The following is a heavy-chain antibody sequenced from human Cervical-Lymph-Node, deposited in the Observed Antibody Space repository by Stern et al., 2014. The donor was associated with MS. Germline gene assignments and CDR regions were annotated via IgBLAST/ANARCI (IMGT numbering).Heavy chain of an antibody. CDR2: IFHREPT. V-gene: IGHV4-4*02. D-gene: IGHD6-19*01. J-gene: IGHJ5*02. CDR3: ARDKGYTSSLGYWFDP. CDR1: GGSVISGNW. Sequence: VQLVESGPGLVKPSGTLSLTCAVSGGSVISGNWWSWVRQPPGKGLEGIGEIFHREPTNFNPSFKGRVPISIDKSQNQSSLKLTSVTAADTAVYYCARDKGYTSSLGYWFDPWGQGTLVTVSS.